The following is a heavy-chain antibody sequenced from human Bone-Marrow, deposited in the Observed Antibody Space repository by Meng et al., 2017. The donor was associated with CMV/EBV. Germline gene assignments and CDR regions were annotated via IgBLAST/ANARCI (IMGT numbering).Heavy chain of an antibody. CDR2: IRSKTYGGTT. Sequence: GGSLRLSCAASGFTFGDYAMSWVRQPPGKGLEWVGFIRSKTYGGTTEYAASVKGRFTISRDDSKSIAYLQMSSQKTEDTAVYYCTRDLGSDDFWSAKGSFDYWGQGTLVTVSS. J-gene: IGHJ4*02. CDR1: GFTFGDYA. V-gene: IGHV3-49*04. CDR3: TRDLGSDDFWSAKGSFDY. D-gene: IGHD3-3*01.